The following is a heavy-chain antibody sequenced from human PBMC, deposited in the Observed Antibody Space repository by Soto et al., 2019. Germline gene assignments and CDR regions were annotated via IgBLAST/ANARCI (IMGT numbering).Heavy chain of an antibody. Sequence: GSLRLSCAASGFTLSSYWMSWVRQAPGKGLEWVANIKQDGSEKYYVDSVKGRFTISRDNAKNSLYLQMNSLRAEDTAVYYCARDLWSSTSCYKVGDYYYYRMDVWGQGTTVTDSS. CDR1: GFTLSSYW. J-gene: IGHJ6*02. CDR3: ARDLWSSTSCYKVGDYYYYRMDV. V-gene: IGHV3-7*01. D-gene: IGHD2-2*02. CDR2: IKQDGSEK.